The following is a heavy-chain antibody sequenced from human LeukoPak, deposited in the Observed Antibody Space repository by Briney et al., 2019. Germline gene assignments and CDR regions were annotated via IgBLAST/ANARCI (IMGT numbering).Heavy chain of an antibody. J-gene: IGHJ4*02. CDR1: GGSFSGYY. D-gene: IGHD5-18*01. CDR3: ARGIRGYSYTFGY. Sequence: SETLSLTCAVHGGSFSGYYWSWIRQPPGKGLEWIGEINHSGSTSYNPSLKSRVVTSVDTSKNQFSLKLSSVTAADTAVYYCARGIRGYSYTFGYWGQGTLVTVSS. V-gene: IGHV4-34*01. CDR2: INHSGST.